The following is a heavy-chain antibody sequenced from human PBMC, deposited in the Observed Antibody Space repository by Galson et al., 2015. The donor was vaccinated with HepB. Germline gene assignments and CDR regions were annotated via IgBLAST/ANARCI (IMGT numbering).Heavy chain of an antibody. J-gene: IGHJ4*02. CDR2: ISGSGGST. Sequence: SLRLSCAASGFTFSSYAMSWVRQAPGKGLEWVSAISGSGGSTYYADSVKGRFTISRDNSKNTLYLQMNSLRAEDTAVYYCAKGPDGYCSGGSCYGTFDYWGQGTLVTVSS. V-gene: IGHV3-23*01. CDR3: AKGPDGYCSGGSCYGTFDY. D-gene: IGHD2-15*01. CDR1: GFTFSSYA.